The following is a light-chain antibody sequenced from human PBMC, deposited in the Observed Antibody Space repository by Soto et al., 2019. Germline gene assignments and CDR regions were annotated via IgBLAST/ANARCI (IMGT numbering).Light chain of an antibody. Sequence: QSVLTQPPSASGTPGQRVTISCSGSSSNIGNNYVYWYQQLPGTAPKLLIYDDNKRPSGIPDRFSGSKSGASATLGITGFQTGDEADYYCGSWDSSLSAYVFGTGTKVTVL. CDR2: DDN. V-gene: IGLV1-51*01. CDR1: SSNIGNNY. J-gene: IGLJ1*01. CDR3: GSWDSSLSAYV.